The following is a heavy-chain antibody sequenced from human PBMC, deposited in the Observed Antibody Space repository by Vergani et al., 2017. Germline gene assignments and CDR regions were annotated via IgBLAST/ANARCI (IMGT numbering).Heavy chain of an antibody. Sequence: QVQLVQSGAEVKKPGSSVKVSCKASGGTFSSYAISWVRQAPGQGLEWMGGIIPIFGTANYAQKFQGRVTITADESTSTAYMELSSLRSEDTAVYYCAXDESPGYCSGGSCSPFDIWGQGTMVTVSS. CDR2: IIPIFGTA. J-gene: IGHJ3*02. V-gene: IGHV1-69*01. CDR1: GGTFSSYA. D-gene: IGHD2-15*01. CDR3: AXDESPGYCSGGSCSPFDI.